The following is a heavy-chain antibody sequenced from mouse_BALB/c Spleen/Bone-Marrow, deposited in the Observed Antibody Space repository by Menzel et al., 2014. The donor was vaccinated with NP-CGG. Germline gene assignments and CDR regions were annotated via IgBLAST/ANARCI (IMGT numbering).Heavy chain of an antibody. Sequence: QVQLQQSGAELAKPGASVKMSCKASGYTFTSYWMHWIKQRPGQGLEWIGYITPSTGYIEYKQKFKDKATLTADKSSSTAYMQLSSLTSEDSAVYYCARPRFAYWGQGTLVTVSA. CDR2: ITPSTGYI. CDR3: ARPRFAY. J-gene: IGHJ3*01. V-gene: IGHV1-7*01. CDR1: GYTFTSYW.